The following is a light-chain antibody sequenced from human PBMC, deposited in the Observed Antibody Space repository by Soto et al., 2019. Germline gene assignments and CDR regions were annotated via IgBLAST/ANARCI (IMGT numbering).Light chain of an antibody. CDR2: AAS. J-gene: IGKJ2*01. V-gene: IGKV1-39*01. CDR1: QSISSY. CDR3: QQSYSTPRT. Sequence: DIPMTQSPSSLSASVGDRVTITCRASQSISSYLNWYQQKPGKAPKLLIYAASSLQSGVPSRFSGSGSGTDFTLTISSLQPEDCATYYCQQSYSTPRTFGQGTKLEIK.